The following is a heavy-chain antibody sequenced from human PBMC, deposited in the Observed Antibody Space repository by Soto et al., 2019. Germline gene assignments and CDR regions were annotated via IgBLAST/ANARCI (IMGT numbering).Heavy chain of an antibody. CDR3: ATGRVNDFNF. V-gene: IGHV1-69*02. D-gene: IGHD2-21*02. J-gene: IGHJ4*01. Sequence: QVQLVQSGAEVKKPGSSVRVSCKAPGGTLNTQTISWVRQAPGQGFECIGRIIPMLSVTHYAQKFKGRVTITADKSTSTGYMELSSLKSDDTAVYYCATGRVNDFNFWGQGTLVIVSS. CDR2: IIPMLSVT. CDR1: GGTLNTQT.